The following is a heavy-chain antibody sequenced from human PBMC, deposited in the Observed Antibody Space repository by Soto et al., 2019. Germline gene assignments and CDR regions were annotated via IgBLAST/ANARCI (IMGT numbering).Heavy chain of an antibody. CDR2: MYYGGST. D-gene: IGHD4-17*01. V-gene: IGHV4-59*01. CDR3: ARSTGYGDSYFDY. J-gene: IGHJ4*02. CDR1: GGSIRSYY. Sequence: QVQLQESGPGLVKPSETLSLTCTVSGGSIRSYYWNWIRQPPGKGLEWIGYMYYGGSTNYNPSLTSRVTVPGDTSKNEFSLKLRSVTAADTAVYYCARSTGYGDSYFDYWGQGTLVTVSS.